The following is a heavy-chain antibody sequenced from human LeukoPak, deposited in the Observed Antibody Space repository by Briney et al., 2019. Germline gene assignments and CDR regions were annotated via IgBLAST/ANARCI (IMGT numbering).Heavy chain of an antibody. Sequence: SETLSLTCAVYGGSFSGYYWNWIRQPPGKGLEWIGEINHSGSTNYNPSLKSRVTISVDTSKNQFSLKLSSVTAADTAVYYCARVRGVIISIFDYWGQGTLVTVSS. CDR2: INHSGST. V-gene: IGHV4-34*01. CDR1: GGSFSGYY. CDR3: ARVRGVIISIFDY. D-gene: IGHD3-10*01. J-gene: IGHJ4*02.